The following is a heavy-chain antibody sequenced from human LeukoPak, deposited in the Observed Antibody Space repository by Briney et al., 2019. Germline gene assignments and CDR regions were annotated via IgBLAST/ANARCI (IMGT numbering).Heavy chain of an antibody. V-gene: IGHV3-30*04. J-gene: IGHJ4*02. CDR2: ISFDGVNT. Sequence: PGGSLRLSCAASGFTFSTYAIHWVRQAPGKGLEWVAVISFDGVNTFYADSVKGRFTISRDNSNNTVYLQMNNLRPEDTAVYFCARYYGSGRDPDYWGQGTLVTVSS. CDR1: GFTFSTYA. CDR3: ARYYGSGRDPDY. D-gene: IGHD3-10*01.